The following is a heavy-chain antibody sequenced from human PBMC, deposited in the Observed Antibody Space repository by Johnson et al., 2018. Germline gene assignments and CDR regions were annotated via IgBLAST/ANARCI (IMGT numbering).Heavy chain of an antibody. D-gene: IGHD6-13*01. CDR2: IYYSGSA. V-gene: IGHV4-59*01. Sequence: QVQLQESGPGLVKPSETLSLTCTVSGGSINSYYWSWIRQPPGKGLEWIGYIYYSGSANYNPSLKSRVTISVDTSKNQFSLKLSSVTAADKAMYYSAREGGAAGYYYDYMDVWGKGTTVTVSS. J-gene: IGHJ6*03. CDR1: GGSINSYY. CDR3: AREGGAAGYYYDYMDV.